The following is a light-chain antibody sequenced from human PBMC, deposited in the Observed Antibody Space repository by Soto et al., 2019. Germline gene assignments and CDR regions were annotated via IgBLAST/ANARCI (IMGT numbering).Light chain of an antibody. CDR3: CSYAGTYSYV. Sequence: QSVLTQPRSVSGSPGQSVTISCTGTSSDVGAYNYVSWYQQHPGKAPKFMIYDVSKRPSGVPDRFSGSKSGNTASLTISGLQAEDEDDYYCCSYAGTYSYVLGTGTRSPS. J-gene: IGLJ1*01. CDR2: DVS. V-gene: IGLV2-11*01. CDR1: SSDVGAYNY.